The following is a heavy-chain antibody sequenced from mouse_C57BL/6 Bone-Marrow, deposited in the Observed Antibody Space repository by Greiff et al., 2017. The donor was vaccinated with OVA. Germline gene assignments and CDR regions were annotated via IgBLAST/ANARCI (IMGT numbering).Heavy chain of an antibody. CDR3: ENYNWAWFAY. V-gene: IGHV7-3*01. Sequence: EVQRVESGGGLVQPGGSLSLSCAASGFTFTDYYMSWVRQPPGKALEWLGFIRNKANGYTTEYSASVQVRITISRDNSQSNLYHQMNDLRAEDSGTYYWENYNWAWFAYWGQGTLVTVSA. J-gene: IGHJ3*01. CDR2: IRNKANGYTT. D-gene: IGHD4-1*02. CDR1: GFTFTDYY.